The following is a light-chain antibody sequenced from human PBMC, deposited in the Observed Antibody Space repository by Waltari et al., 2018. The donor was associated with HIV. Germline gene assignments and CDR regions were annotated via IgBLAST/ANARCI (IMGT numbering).Light chain of an antibody. CDR1: SSDVGPYDY. J-gene: IGLJ3*02. Sequence: PPPQPPSASGSPGQSVTIPCTGTSSDVGPYDYVYWYQQHPGKAPKLMIYEVSKRPSGVPDRFSGSKSANTASLTVSGLQEDDEADYYCSSYAGSNNLVFGGGTKLTVL. CDR3: SSYAGSNNLV. V-gene: IGLV2-8*01. CDR2: EVS.